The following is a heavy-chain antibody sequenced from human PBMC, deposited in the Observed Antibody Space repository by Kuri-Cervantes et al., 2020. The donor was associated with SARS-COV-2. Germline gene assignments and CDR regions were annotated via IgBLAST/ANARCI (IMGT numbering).Heavy chain of an antibody. CDR3: ASGPGCSSTNCPNFDY. V-gene: IGHV3-30*03. J-gene: IGHJ4*02. D-gene: IGHD2-2*01. Sequence: LSLTCAASGVTLSSDGMYWGRQAPGKGLEWVGVISYDGSNKYYADSVKGRFSISRDNSKNTLYLHMNSLRAEDATVYYCASGPGCSSTNCPNFDYLGQGTLVTVSS. CDR2: ISYDGSNK. CDR1: GVTLSSDG.